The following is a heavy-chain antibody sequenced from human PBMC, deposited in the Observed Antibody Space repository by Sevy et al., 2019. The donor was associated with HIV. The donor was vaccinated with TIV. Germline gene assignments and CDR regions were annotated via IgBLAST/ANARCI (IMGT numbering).Heavy chain of an antibody. CDR3: ANDRWLTGDTRPLDY. CDR2: ISATGGST. Sequence: GGSLRLSCAASGFTFTDYAMCWVRQAPGRGLEWVSGISATGGSTYYADSVKGRFTISRDDSRNTLYLYLQMNSLRAEDTALYYCANDRWLTGDTRPLDYWGQGTLVTVSS. D-gene: IGHD7-27*01. J-gene: IGHJ4*02. V-gene: IGHV3-23*01. CDR1: GFTFTDYA.